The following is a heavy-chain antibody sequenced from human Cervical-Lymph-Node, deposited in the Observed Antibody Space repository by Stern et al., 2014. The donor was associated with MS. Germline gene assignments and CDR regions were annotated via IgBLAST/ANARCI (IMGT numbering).Heavy chain of an antibody. Sequence: QVQLQESGPGLVKPSQSLSLTCIVSGGSIGIGSYSWSWIRQPAGKGLEWIGHIYSSGSANYNPSLKSRVTISVDTSENQFSLRLSSGTATDTAMYYCARSGRGFAWFDTWGQGTLVTVSS. D-gene: IGHD1-26*01. CDR1: GGSIGIGSYS. CDR3: ARSGRGFAWFDT. J-gene: IGHJ5*02. V-gene: IGHV4-61*02. CDR2: IYSSGSA.